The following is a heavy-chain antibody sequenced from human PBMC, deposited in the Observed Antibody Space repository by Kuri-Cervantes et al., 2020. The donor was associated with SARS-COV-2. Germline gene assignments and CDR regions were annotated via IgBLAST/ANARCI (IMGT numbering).Heavy chain of an antibody. CDR2: IIPILGIA. Sequence: SVKVSCKASGGTFSSYAISWVRQAPGQGLEWMGGIIPILGIANYAQKLQGRVTMTTDTSTSTAYMELRSLRSDDTAVYYCARDTLYGSGSYSYWGQGTLVTVSS. CDR3: ARDTLYGSGSYSY. V-gene: IGHV1-69*10. J-gene: IGHJ4*02. CDR1: GGTFSSYA. D-gene: IGHD3-10*01.